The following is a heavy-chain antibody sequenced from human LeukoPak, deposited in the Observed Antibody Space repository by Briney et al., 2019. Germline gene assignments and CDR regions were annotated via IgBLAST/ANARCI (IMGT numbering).Heavy chain of an antibody. CDR1: GFTVSSNY. Sequence: GGSLILSCAASGFTVSSNYMSWVRQAPGKGLEWVSVIYSAGSTYYSDSVKGRFTISRDTSKNTLYLQMNSLRAEDPAVYYCARLCGGSCYLGFDSSGQGSLVTASS. J-gene: IGHJ4*02. CDR2: IYSAGST. CDR3: ARLCGGSCYLGFDS. V-gene: IGHV3-53*01. D-gene: IGHD2-15*01.